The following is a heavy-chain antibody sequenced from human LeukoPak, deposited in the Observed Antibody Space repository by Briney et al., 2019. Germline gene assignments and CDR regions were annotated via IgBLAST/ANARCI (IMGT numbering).Heavy chain of an antibody. CDR2: ISSSGSTI. CDR1: GFTFSDYY. D-gene: IGHD6-19*01. CDR3: AGDSSGWLRPVY. J-gene: IGHJ4*02. V-gene: IGHV3-11*04. Sequence: KSGGSLRLSCVASGFTFSDYYMNWIRQAPGKGLEWVSYISSSGSTIYYADSVKGRFTISRDNPKNSLYLQMNSLRAEDTAVYYCAGDSSGWLRPVYWGQGTLVTVSS.